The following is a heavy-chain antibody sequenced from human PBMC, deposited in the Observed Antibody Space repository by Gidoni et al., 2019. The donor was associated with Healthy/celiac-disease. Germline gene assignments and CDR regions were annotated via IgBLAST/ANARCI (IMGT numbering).Heavy chain of an antibody. D-gene: IGHD6-13*01. Sequence: QVQLVQSGAEVKTPGASVKVSCKASGYTFTSYDINWVRQATGQGLEWMGWMNPNSGNTGYAQKFQGRVTMTRNTSISTAYMELSSLRSEDTAVYYCARARVVYSSSWDYYYYGMDVWGQGTTVTVSS. J-gene: IGHJ6*02. CDR1: GYTFTSYD. V-gene: IGHV1-8*01. CDR3: ARARVVYSSSWDYYYYGMDV. CDR2: MNPNSGNT.